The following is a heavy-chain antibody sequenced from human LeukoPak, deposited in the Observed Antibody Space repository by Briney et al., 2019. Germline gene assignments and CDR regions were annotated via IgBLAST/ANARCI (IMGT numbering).Heavy chain of an antibody. D-gene: IGHD5-12*01. CDR2: ISAYNGNT. CDR1: GYTFTSYG. Sequence: ASVKVSCKASGYTFTSYGISWVRQAPGQGLEWMGWISAYNGNTNYAQKLQGRVTMTTDTSTSTAYMELRSLRSDDTAVYYCARGGSGTPLQNSGHDYNWFDPWGQGTLVTVSS. V-gene: IGHV1-18*01. CDR3: ARGGSGTPLQNSGHDYNWFDP. J-gene: IGHJ5*02.